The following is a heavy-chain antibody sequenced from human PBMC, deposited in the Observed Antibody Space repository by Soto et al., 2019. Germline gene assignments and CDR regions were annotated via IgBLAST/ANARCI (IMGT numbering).Heavy chain of an antibody. CDR3: AKPFSRLQGATAFLRSYGTDV. Sequence: EVQLLESGGGLVQTGGSLRLSCAASGFTFSTYTMTWVRQAPGKGLEWVSVINTNGDITYYADSVKGRFTISRDNSKSTLYLQMNSLRAEDTGIYYCAKPFSRLQGATAFLRSYGTDVWGQGTPVTVAS. J-gene: IGHJ6*02. CDR2: INTNGDIT. CDR1: GFTFSTYT. V-gene: IGHV3-23*01. D-gene: IGHD1-26*01.